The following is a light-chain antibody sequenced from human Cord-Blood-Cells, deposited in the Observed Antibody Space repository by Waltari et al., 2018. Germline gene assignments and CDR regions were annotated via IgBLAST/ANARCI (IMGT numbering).Light chain of an antibody. CDR3: QQYNNWPLWT. CDR2: GAS. Sequence: PGERATLSCRASQSVSSNLAWYQQKPGQAPRLLIYGASTRATGIPARFSGSGSGTEFTLTISSLQSEDFAVYYCQQYNNWPLWTFGQGTKVEIK. J-gene: IGKJ1*01. CDR1: QSVSSN. V-gene: IGKV3-15*01.